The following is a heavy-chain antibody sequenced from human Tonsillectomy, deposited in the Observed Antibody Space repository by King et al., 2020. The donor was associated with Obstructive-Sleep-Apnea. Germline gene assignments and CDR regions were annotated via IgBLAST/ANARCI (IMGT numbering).Heavy chain of an antibody. CDR2: IYHSGST. CDR1: GYSISSGYY. V-gene: IGHV4-38-2*02. Sequence: QLQESGPGLVKPSETLSLTCTVSGYSISSGYYWGWIRQPPGKGLEWIGCIYHSGSTYYNPSLKSRVTISVDTSKNQFSLKLSSVTAADTAVYYCARDLDIAAAGTDAFDIWGQGTMVTVSS. J-gene: IGHJ3*02. CDR3: ARDLDIAAAGTDAFDI. D-gene: IGHD6-13*01.